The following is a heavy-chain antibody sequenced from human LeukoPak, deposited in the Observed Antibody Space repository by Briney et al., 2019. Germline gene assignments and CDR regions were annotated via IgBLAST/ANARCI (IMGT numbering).Heavy chain of an antibody. V-gene: IGHV1-69*02. D-gene: IGHD2-2*01. CDR2: IIPILGIA. Sequence: SVKVSCKASGGTFSSYTISWVRQAPGQGLEWMGRIIPILGIANYAQKFQGRVTITADKSTSTAYMELSSLRSEDTAVYYCARGVVPAAIFDYWGQGTLVTVSS. CDR1: GGTFSSYT. J-gene: IGHJ4*02. CDR3: ARGVVPAAIFDY.